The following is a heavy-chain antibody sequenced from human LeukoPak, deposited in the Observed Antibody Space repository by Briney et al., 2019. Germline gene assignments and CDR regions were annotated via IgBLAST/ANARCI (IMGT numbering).Heavy chain of an antibody. CDR2: IVVGSGNT. J-gene: IGHJ4*02. D-gene: IGHD3-22*01. Sequence: GASVKVSCKASGFTFTSSAVQWVRQARGQRLEWIGWIVVGSGNTNYAQKFRERVTITRDMSTSTAYMELSSLRSEDTAVYYCAADLGPGNSGYSSPIDYWGQGTLVTVSS. V-gene: IGHV1-58*01. CDR3: AADLGPGNSGYSSPIDY. CDR1: GFTFTSSA.